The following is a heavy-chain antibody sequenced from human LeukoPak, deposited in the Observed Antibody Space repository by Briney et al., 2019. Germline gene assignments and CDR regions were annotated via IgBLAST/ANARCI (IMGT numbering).Heavy chain of an antibody. CDR1: GYTFTGYY. Sequence: VASVKVSCKASGYTFTGYYLHWVRQAPGQGLEWVGGINSNNGDTHYAQNFQGRVTMTRDTSISTAYMELSRLGSDDTAVYYCARDGDGYNLDWGQGTLATVSS. D-gene: IGHD5-24*01. CDR2: INSNNGDT. J-gene: IGHJ4*02. CDR3: ARDGDGYNLD. V-gene: IGHV1-2*02.